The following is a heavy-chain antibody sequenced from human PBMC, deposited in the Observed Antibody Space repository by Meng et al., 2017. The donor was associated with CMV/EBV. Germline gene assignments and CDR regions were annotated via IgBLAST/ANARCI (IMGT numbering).Heavy chain of an antibody. CDR2: IYYSGST. Sequence: SDTLSLTCTVPGGSISSYYWSWIRQPPGKGLEWIGYIYYSGSTNYNPSLKSRVTISVDTSKNQLSLKLSSVTAADTAVYYCAGQNVAAAAGTVFDYWGQGTLVTVSS. D-gene: IGHD6-13*01. J-gene: IGHJ4*02. V-gene: IGHV4-59*01. CDR1: GGSISSYY. CDR3: AGQNVAAAAGTVFDY.